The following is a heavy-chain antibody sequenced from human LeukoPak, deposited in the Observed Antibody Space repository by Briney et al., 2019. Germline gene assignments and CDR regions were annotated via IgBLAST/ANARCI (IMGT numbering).Heavy chain of an antibody. Sequence: SETLSLTCTVSGGSISSGGYYWSWLRQHPGKGLEWIGYIYYSGSTYYNPSLKSRVTISIDTSKNQFSLKLSSVTAADTAAYYCARTGLLVPYYMDVWGKGTTVTVSS. CDR1: GGSISSGGYY. D-gene: IGHD1-14*01. CDR3: ARTGLLVPYYMDV. CDR2: IYYSGST. J-gene: IGHJ6*03. V-gene: IGHV4-31*03.